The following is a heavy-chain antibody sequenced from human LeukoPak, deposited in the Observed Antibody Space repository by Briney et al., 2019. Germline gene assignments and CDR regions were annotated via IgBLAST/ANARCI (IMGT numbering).Heavy chain of an antibody. CDR2: IRSKPDAETT. V-gene: IGHV3-49*03. J-gene: IGHJ4*02. Sequence: PGGSLRLSCTASGFAFVDYAISWFRQTPGKGLEWVGFIRSKPDAETTEYAASVKGGFTISRDDSKSIAYLQMNSLKTEDSAVYYCSRDRAGYYHSTGYYWWDYWGQGTLVTVSS. D-gene: IGHD3-22*01. CDR3: SRDRAGYYHSTGYYWWDY. CDR1: GFAFVDYA.